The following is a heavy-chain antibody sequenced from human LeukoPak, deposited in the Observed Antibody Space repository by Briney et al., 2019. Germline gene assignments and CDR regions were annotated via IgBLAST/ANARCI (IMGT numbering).Heavy chain of an antibody. CDR3: ARGPHRTFVPYYDILTGHYGLDY. Sequence: ASVKVSCKASGYTFTDYYMHWVRQAPGQGLEWMGWINPHSGGTDHAQKFQGRVTMTRDTSISTAYMELSRLRSEDTAVYYCARGPHRTFVPYYDILTGHYGLDYWGQGTLVTVSS. D-gene: IGHD3-9*01. J-gene: IGHJ4*02. CDR2: INPHSGGT. V-gene: IGHV1-2*02. CDR1: GYTFTDYY.